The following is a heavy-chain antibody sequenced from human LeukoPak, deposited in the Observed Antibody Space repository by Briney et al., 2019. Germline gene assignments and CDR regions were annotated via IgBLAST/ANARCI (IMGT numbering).Heavy chain of an antibody. Sequence: PSETLSLTCAVYGGSLSVNYWNWIRQPPGKGLERIGEINHSGSTNYNPSLKSRVTISVDTSKNQFSLNLSSVTAADTAVYYCTRCGDGYNYHDHWGQGTLVTVSS. D-gene: IGHD5-24*01. J-gene: IGHJ4*02. CDR2: INHSGST. CDR3: TRCGDGYNYHDH. CDR1: GGSLSVNY. V-gene: IGHV4-34*01.